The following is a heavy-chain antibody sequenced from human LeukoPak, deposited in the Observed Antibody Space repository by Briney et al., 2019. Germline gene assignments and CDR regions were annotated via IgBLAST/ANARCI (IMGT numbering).Heavy chain of an antibody. Sequence: ASVKVSCKASGYTFTSYAMHWVRQAPGQRLEWMGWINAGNGNTKYSQKFQGRVTITRDTSASTAYMELSSLRSEDTAVYYCARDRYCSGGSCFPRSFDYWGQGTLVTVSS. CDR2: INAGNGNT. CDR3: ARDRYCSGGSCFPRSFDY. V-gene: IGHV1-3*01. D-gene: IGHD2-15*01. J-gene: IGHJ4*02. CDR1: GYTFTSYA.